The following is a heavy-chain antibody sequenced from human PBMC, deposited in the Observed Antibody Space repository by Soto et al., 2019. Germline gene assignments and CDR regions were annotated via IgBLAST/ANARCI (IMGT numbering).Heavy chain of an antibody. J-gene: IGHJ3*02. V-gene: IGHV3-15*01. CDR1: GFTFSNAW. D-gene: IGHD4-17*01. CDR3: TTSPYKTSYGDYAFDI. Sequence: GGSLRLSCAASGFTFSNAWMSWVRQAPGKGLEWVGRIKSKTDGGTTNYAAPVKGRFTISRDDSKNTLYLEMNSLKTEDSAVYYCTTSPYKTSYGDYAFDIWCQGTMVTVSS. CDR2: IKSKTDGGTT.